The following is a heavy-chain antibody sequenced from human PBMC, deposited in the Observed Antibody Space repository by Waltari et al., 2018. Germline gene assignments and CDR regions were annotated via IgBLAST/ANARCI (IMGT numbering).Heavy chain of an antibody. CDR2: INPRGGST. Sequence: QVQLVQSGAEVKKPGASVKVSCKASGYTFTSYYMHWVRQAPGQGLEWMGIINPRGGSTSYAQKFQGRVTMTRDTSTSTVYMELSSLRSEDTAVYYCAGSVAGMGGYYPFDYWGQGTLVTVSS. CDR3: AGSVAGMGGYYPFDY. V-gene: IGHV1-46*03. CDR1: GYTFTSYY. D-gene: IGHD6-19*01. J-gene: IGHJ4*02.